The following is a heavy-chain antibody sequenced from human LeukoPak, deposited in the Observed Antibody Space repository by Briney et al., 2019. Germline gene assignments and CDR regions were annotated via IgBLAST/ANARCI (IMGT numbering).Heavy chain of an antibody. V-gene: IGHV3-30*18. CDR2: ISYDGSNK. Sequence: GGSLRLSCAASGFTFSSYGMHWVRQAPGKGLEWVAVISYDGSNKYYADSVKGRFTISRDNSKNTLYLQMNSLRAEDTAVYYCAKDLRPWIQLSYYFDYWGQGTLVTVSS. CDR1: GFTFSSYG. D-gene: IGHD5-18*01. CDR3: AKDLRPWIQLSYYFDY. J-gene: IGHJ4*02.